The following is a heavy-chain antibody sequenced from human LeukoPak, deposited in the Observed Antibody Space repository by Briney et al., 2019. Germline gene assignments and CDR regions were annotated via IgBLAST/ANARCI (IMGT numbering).Heavy chain of an antibody. CDR1: GFTFSSYG. J-gene: IGHJ4*02. D-gene: IGHD3-3*01. CDR2: IRYDGSNK. Sequence: GGSLRLSCAASGFTFSSYGMHWVRQAPGKGLEWVAFIRYDGSNKYYADSVKGRFTISRDNSKNTLYLQMNSLRAEDTAVYYCAKDEPYYDFWSGYYTGGYWGQGTLVTVSS. V-gene: IGHV3-30*02. CDR3: AKDEPYYDFWSGYYTGGY.